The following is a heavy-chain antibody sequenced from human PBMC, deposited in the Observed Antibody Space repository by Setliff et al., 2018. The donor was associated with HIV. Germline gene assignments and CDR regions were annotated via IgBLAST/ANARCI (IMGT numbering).Heavy chain of an antibody. CDR2: IYYSGST. D-gene: IGHD3-22*01. CDR3: ARSRTSSGYYGVTGYGMDV. CDR1: GGSISSDY. J-gene: IGHJ6*02. V-gene: IGHV4-59*01. Sequence: SETLSLTCTVSGGSISSDYWSWIRQPPGKGLEWIGYIYYSGSTNYNPSLKSRVTISVATSKNQFPLKLNSVTTADTAVYYCARSRTSSGYYGVTGYGMDVWGQGTTVTVS.